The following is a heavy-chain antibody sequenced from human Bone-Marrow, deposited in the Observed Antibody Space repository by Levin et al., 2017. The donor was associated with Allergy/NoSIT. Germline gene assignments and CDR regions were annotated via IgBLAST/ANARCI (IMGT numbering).Heavy chain of an antibody. Sequence: GESLKISCAVSGFTFSNYGMHWVRQAPGKGLEWVALISYDGSDKDYVDSVKGRFTISRDSSKNTLYLQMNSLRAEDTAVYYCAKLLPWLVLTAPFDYWGQGTLVTVSS. J-gene: IGHJ4*02. CDR1: GFTFSNYG. CDR2: ISYDGSDK. CDR3: AKLLPWLVLTAPFDY. D-gene: IGHD6-19*01. V-gene: IGHV3-30*18.